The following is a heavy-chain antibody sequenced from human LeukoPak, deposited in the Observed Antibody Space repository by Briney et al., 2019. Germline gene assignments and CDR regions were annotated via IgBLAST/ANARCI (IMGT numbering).Heavy chain of an antibody. D-gene: IGHD5-18*01. CDR1: GFTFSNYE. J-gene: IGHJ4*02. V-gene: IGHV3-48*03. CDR3: ARVRSGYSHENYFDC. Sequence: GGSLRLSCAASGFTFSNYEMNWVRQAPGKGLEWVSYISGSGSTIYYADSVKGRFTISRDNAKDSLYLQMNSLRAEDTAVYYCARVRSGYSHENYFDCWGQGTLVTVSS. CDR2: ISGSGSTI.